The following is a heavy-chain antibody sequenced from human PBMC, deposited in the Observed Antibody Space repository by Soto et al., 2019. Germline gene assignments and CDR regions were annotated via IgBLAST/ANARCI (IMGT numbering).Heavy chain of an antibody. Sequence: GGSLRLSCAASGFSFSGYSMHWVRQAPGKGLEWVAIIWYDGTKTYYAASVKGRFTISRDNSKNTLYVQMNSLRAEDTAVYYCARGRSSIWPYYFDYWGQGALVTVSS. CDR3: ARGRSSIWPYYFDY. V-gene: IGHV3-33*01. J-gene: IGHJ4*02. CDR1: GFSFSGYS. CDR2: IWYDGTKT. D-gene: IGHD6-13*01.